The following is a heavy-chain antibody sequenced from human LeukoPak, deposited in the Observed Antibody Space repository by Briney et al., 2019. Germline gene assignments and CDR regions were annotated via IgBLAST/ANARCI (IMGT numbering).Heavy chain of an antibody. J-gene: IGHJ4*01. CDR1: GFTFSSYW. CDR2: INTDGSST. V-gene: IGHV3-74*01. CDR3: ARGSRGSYYGY. Sequence: GGSLRLSCAASGFTFSSYWMHWVRQAPGKGLLWVSRINTDGSSTNNADSVKGRFTISRDNAKNTLYLQMDSLRAEDTAVYYCARGSRGSYYGYWGHGTLVTVSS. D-gene: IGHD1-26*01.